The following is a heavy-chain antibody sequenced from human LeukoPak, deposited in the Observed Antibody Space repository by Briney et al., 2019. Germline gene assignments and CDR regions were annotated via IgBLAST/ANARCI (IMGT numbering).Heavy chain of an antibody. CDR3: ARGVGV. J-gene: IGHJ6*04. CDR2: IYRSGTT. V-gene: IGHV4-38-2*01. Sequence: SETLSLTCAVSGYSISSGYYWGRIRQPPGKGLEWIGNIYRSGTTYYSPSLKSRVTISVDTSKNQFSLKLSSVTAADTAVYYCARGVGVWGEGTTVTVSS. CDR1: GYSISSGYY.